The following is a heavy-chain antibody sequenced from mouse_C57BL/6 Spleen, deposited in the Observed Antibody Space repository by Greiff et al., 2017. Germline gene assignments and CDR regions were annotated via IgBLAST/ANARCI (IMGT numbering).Heavy chain of an antibody. CDR3: ARPGYDVVYAMDY. Sequence: QVQLQQPGAELVKPGASVKLSCKASGYTFTSYWMHWVKQRPGQGLEWIGMIHPNSGSTNYNEKFKSKATLTVDKSSSTAYMQLSSLTSEDSAVYYCARPGYDVVYAMDYWGQGTSVTVSS. CDR2: IHPNSGST. CDR1: GYTFTSYW. D-gene: IGHD2-2*01. V-gene: IGHV1-64*01. J-gene: IGHJ4*01.